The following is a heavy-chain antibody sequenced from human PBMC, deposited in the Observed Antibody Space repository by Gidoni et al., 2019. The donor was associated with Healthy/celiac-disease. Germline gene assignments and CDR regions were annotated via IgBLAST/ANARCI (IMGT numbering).Heavy chain of an antibody. CDR2: ISAYNGNT. J-gene: IGHJ5*02. D-gene: IGHD1-1*01. V-gene: IGHV1-18*01. CDR1: GYTFTSYG. CDR3: ARRPGAGTDNWFDP. Sequence: GAEVKKPGASVTVACKASGYTFTSYGISWVRQAPGQGLEWMRWISAYNGNTNYAQKLQGRVTMTTDTSTSTAYMELRSLRSDYTAVYYCARRPGAGTDNWFDPWGEGTLVTVSS.